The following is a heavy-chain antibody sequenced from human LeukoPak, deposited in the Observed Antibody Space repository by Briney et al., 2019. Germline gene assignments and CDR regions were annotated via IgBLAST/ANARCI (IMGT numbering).Heavy chain of an antibody. Sequence: GGSLTLSCSASGFPFSSYAMHWVRQAPGKGLQYVSAISDSGGSTYYADSVKGRFTISRDNSKNTLYLQMSSLRAEDTAVSFCVRGYSFGPYGMDVWGQGTTVTVSS. CDR3: VRGYSFGPYGMDV. CDR2: ISDSGGST. D-gene: IGHD2-15*01. CDR1: GFPFSSYA. V-gene: IGHV3-64D*09. J-gene: IGHJ6*02.